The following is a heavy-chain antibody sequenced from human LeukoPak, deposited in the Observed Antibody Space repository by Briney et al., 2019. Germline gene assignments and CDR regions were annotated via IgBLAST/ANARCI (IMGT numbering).Heavy chain of an antibody. D-gene: IGHD6-13*01. Sequence: GASVKVSCKASGCTFTTYDFNWLRQATGQGLEWMGWMNPTSGNTGYAQNFQGRVTMTRDTSTSTAYLELSSLGSEDTAVYYCTRNIAPGGKGYYFDYWGQGTLVTVSS. CDR3: TRNIAPGGKGYYFDY. J-gene: IGHJ4*02. V-gene: IGHV1-8*01. CDR1: GCTFTTYD. CDR2: MNPTSGNT.